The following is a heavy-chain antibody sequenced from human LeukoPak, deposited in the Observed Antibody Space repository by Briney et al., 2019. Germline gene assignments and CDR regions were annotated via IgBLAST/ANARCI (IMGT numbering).Heavy chain of an antibody. D-gene: IGHD3-9*01. V-gene: IGHV3-30*18. CDR3: AKVLRYFDWPTDDAFDI. Sequence: GRSLRLPCAASGFTFSSYGMHWVRQAPGKGLEWVAVMSYDGSNKYYADSVKGRFTISRDNSKNTLYLQMNSLRAEDAAVYYCAKVLRYFDWPTDDAFDIWGQGTMVTVSS. J-gene: IGHJ3*02. CDR2: MSYDGSNK. CDR1: GFTFSSYG.